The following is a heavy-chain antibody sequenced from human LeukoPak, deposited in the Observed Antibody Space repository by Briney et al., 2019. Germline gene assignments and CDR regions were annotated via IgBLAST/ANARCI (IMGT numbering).Heavy chain of an antibody. CDR1: GGTFSSYA. J-gene: IGHJ2*01. CDR3: ARVISYSGWYLLWFDL. Sequence: SVKVSCKASGGTFSSYAISWVRQAPGQGLEWMGRIIPILGIANYAQKFQGRVTITADKSTSTAYMELSSLRSEDTAVYYCARVISYSGWYLLWFDLWGRGTLVTVSS. CDR2: IIPILGIA. D-gene: IGHD6-19*01. V-gene: IGHV1-69*04.